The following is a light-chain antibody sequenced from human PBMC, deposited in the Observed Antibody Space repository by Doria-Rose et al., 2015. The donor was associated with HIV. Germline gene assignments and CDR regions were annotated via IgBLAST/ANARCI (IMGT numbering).Light chain of an antibody. J-gene: IGKJ1*01. CDR2: GAY. Sequence: TQSPGTLSLSPGERATLSCRASQSVSANYLACYQQRPGQSPRLLIYGAYSRATDIPDRFSGSGSGTDFTLTISRLEPEDFAVYYCHQYASSRTFGQGTKVEIK. CDR1: QSVSANY. V-gene: IGKV3-20*01. CDR3: HQYASSRT.